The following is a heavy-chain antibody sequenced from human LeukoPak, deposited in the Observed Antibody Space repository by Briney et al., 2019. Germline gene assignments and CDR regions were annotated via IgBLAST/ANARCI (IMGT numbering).Heavy chain of an antibody. V-gene: IGHV5-10-1*01. CDR2: IDPNDSYT. D-gene: IGHD3-3*01. Sequence: GESLQIFCKGSGYFITSYWISWWRHLPGKGLEGMGRIDPNDSYTNYNLSFQGHVTISADKSISTALLQWSSLKASDTAMYYCARHGDSGSERVFGFDYWGQGTLVTVSS. CDR3: ARHGDSGSERVFGFDY. CDR1: GYFITSYW. J-gene: IGHJ4*02.